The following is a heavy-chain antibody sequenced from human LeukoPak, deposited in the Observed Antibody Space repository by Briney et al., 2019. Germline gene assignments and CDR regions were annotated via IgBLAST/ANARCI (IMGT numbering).Heavy chain of an antibody. D-gene: IGHD3-3*01. CDR2: ISSISSYI. Sequence: GGSLRLSCAASGFTFSSYSMNWVRQAPGKGREWVSSISSISSYIYYADSVTRRLTISRDNDKNSLYLQMNSLRAEDTAVYYCARDYTIFGVADAFDIWGQGTMVTVSS. J-gene: IGHJ3*02. V-gene: IGHV3-21*01. CDR3: ARDYTIFGVADAFDI. CDR1: GFTFSSYS.